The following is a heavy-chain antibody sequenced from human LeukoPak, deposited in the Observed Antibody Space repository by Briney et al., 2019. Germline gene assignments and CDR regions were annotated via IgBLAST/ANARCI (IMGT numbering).Heavy chain of an antibody. CDR3: ARDLSSTPNWEFDY. V-gene: IGHV1-2*06. Sequence: ASVKVSCNTSGYTFDGYFIHWVRQAAGQGLEWMGRINPSSGVTEYAQNFQGRVAMSRDTSISTASMELSWLTSDDTAVYYCARDLSSTPNWEFDYWGQGTLVTVSS. CDR1: GYTFDGYF. CDR2: INPSSGVT. J-gene: IGHJ4*02. D-gene: IGHD7-27*01.